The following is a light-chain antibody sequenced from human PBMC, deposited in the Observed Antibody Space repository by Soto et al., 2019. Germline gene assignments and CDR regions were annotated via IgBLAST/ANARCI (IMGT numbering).Light chain of an antibody. Sequence: DIQMTQSPSTLSASVGDRVTITCRASQSLSSWLAWYQQKPGKAPKLLIYKASSLESGVPSRFSGSGSGTEFTLTISCLQPDDFATYYCQQYNSYWTFGQGTKVEIK. J-gene: IGKJ1*01. CDR3: QQYNSYWT. V-gene: IGKV1-5*03. CDR1: QSLSSW. CDR2: KAS.